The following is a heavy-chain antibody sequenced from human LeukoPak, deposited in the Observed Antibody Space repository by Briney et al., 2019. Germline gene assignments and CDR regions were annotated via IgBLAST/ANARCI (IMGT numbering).Heavy chain of an antibody. Sequence: GRSLRLSCAASGFPFSSYAISWVRQPPGEWMEWVSGIVGDGGSTYYADSVKGRFTISRDNSNNTLYLQMNNLRAEDTAVYYCAKTHSSSWHPLDFWGQGTLVTASS. CDR1: GFPFSSYA. D-gene: IGHD6-13*01. CDR2: IVGDGGST. J-gene: IGHJ4*02. CDR3: AKTHSSSWHPLDF. V-gene: IGHV3-23*01.